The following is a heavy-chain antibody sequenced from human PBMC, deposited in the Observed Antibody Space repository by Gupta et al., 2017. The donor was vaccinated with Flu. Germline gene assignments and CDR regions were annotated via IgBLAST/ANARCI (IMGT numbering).Heavy chain of an antibody. V-gene: IGHV2-5*02. D-gene: IGHD3-22*01. J-gene: IGHJ4*02. Sequence: QITLKESGPAHVKTTQTLTLTCTFSGFSLLTHGVDVAWIRQPPGKALEWVALIYWDDDKRYSPSLKSRLTITKDTSANQVVLRMTNVGPEDSGTYFCAHRIHYHYDTSDPPFDYWGQGTLVSVSS. CDR2: IYWDDDK. CDR1: GFSLLTHGVD. CDR3: AHRIHYHYDTSDPPFDY.